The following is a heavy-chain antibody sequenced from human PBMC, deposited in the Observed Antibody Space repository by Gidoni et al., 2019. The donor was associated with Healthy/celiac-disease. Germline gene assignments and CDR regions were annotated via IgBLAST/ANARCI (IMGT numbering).Heavy chain of an antibody. D-gene: IGHD6-19*01. CDR2: ISWNSGSI. J-gene: IGHJ4*02. CDR3: AKGEQWLVREGLDY. Sequence: EVQLVESGGGLVQPGRSLRLSCAASGFTFDDYAMHWVRQAPGKGLEWVEGISWNSGSIGYADSVKGRFTISRDNAKNSLYLQMNSLRAEDTALYYCAKGEQWLVREGLDYWGQGTLVTVSS. CDR1: GFTFDDYA. V-gene: IGHV3-9*01.